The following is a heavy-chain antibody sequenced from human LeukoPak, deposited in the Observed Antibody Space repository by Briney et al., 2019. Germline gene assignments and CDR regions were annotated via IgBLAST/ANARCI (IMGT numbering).Heavy chain of an antibody. V-gene: IGHV1-2*02. D-gene: IGHD3-10*01. Sequence: ASVKVSCKASGYTFTGYYMHWVRQAPGQGLEWMGWINPNSGGTNYAQKFQGRVTMTRDTSISTAYMELSRLRSDDTAVYYCAGSGLSSYYYYYGMDVWGQGTTVTVSS. J-gene: IGHJ6*02. CDR2: INPNSGGT. CDR1: GYTFTGYY. CDR3: AGSGLSSYYYYYGMDV.